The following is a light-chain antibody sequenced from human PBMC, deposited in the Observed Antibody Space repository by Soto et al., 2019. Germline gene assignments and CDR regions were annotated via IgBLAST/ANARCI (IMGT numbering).Light chain of an antibody. CDR2: GAS. CDR3: QQYGSSPTWT. J-gene: IGKJ1*01. V-gene: IGKV3-20*01. Sequence: EIVLTLSLCTLFWSPGERATLSFRASQSVSSSYLAWYQQRPGQGPRLLIYGASSRATGIPDRFSGSGSGTDFTLTISRLGPEDFAVYYCQQYGSSPTWTFGQGTKVDIK. CDR1: QSVSSSY.